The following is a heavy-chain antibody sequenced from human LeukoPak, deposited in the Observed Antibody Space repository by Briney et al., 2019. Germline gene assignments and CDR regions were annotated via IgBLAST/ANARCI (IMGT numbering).Heavy chain of an antibody. J-gene: IGHJ6*04. Sequence: SETLSLTCTVSGGSVSSGSYYWSWIRQPPGKGLEWIGYIYYSGSTNYNPSLKSRVTISVDTSKNQFSLKLSSVTAADTAVYYCAREGGVRSSWYINYYYGMDVWGKGTTVTVSS. V-gene: IGHV4-61*01. D-gene: IGHD6-13*01. CDR3: AREGGVRSSWYINYYYGMDV. CDR2: IYYSGST. CDR1: GGSVSSGSYY.